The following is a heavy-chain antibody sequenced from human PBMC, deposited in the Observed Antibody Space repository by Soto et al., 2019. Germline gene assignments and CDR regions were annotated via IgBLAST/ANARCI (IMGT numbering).Heavy chain of an antibody. J-gene: IGHJ4*02. CDR1: GFTFSSYS. D-gene: IGHD6-19*01. Sequence: GGSLRLSCAASGFTFSSYSMNWVRQAPGKGLEWVSYISSSSTIYYADSVKGRFTISRDNAKNSLYLQMNGLRAEDTAVYYCARGGWSFDYWGQGTLVTVSS. CDR2: ISSSSTI. V-gene: IGHV3-48*01. CDR3: ARGGWSFDY.